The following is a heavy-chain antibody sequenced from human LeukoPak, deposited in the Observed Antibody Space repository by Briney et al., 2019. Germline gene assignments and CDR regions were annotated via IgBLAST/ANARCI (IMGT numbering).Heavy chain of an antibody. CDR2: INPNSGGT. V-gene: IGHV1-2*02. CDR3: AKYCSSTSCPLGAFDI. D-gene: IGHD2-2*01. Sequence: ASVKVSCKASGYTFTGYYMHWVRQAPGQGLEWMGWINPNSGGTNYAQKFQGRVTMTRDTSISTACMELSRLRSDDTAVYYCAKYCSSTSCPLGAFDIWGQGTMVTVSS. J-gene: IGHJ3*02. CDR1: GYTFTGYY.